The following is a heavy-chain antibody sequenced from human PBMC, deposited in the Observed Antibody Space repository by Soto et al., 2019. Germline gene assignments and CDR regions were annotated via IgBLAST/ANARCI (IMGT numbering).Heavy chain of an antibody. Sequence: GGSLRLSCAASGFTFSSYAMSWVRQAPGKGLEWVSAISGSGGSTYYADSVKGRFTISRDNSKNTLYLQMNSLRAEDTAVYYCAKDESDYDILTGLDYWGQGTLVTVSS. CDR1: GFTFSSYA. CDR2: ISGSGGST. V-gene: IGHV3-23*01. J-gene: IGHJ4*02. D-gene: IGHD3-9*01. CDR3: AKDESDYDILTGLDY.